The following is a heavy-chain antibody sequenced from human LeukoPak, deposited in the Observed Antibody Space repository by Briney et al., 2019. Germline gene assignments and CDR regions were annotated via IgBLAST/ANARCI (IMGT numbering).Heavy chain of an antibody. CDR3: AGSKKGGLFDY. J-gene: IGHJ4*02. CDR2: IYNSGST. V-gene: IGHV3-66*01. CDR1: GFTVGYNY. D-gene: IGHD3-16*01. Sequence: PGGSLRLSCAASGFTVGYNYMTWVRQAPGKGLEWVAAIYNSGSTYYADSVKGRFTISRDNSKNTMYLQMNSLRAEDTAVYYCAGSKKGGLFDYWGQGTLVTVSS.